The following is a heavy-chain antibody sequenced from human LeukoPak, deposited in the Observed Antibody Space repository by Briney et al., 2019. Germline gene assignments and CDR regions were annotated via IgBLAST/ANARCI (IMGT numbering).Heavy chain of an antibody. D-gene: IGHD4-17*01. V-gene: IGHV3-23*01. CDR1: GFTIGGYS. J-gene: IGHJ4*02. Sequence: GGSLRLSCAAPGFTIGGYSMNWVRQAPGKGLEWVATITGSAVVTKYADSVKGRFTISRDNSKDTLYLHMHRLRAEDTAFYYCAKSQAFYGDYEFDYWGQGTLVTVSS. CDR2: ITGSAVVT. CDR3: AKSQAFYGDYEFDY.